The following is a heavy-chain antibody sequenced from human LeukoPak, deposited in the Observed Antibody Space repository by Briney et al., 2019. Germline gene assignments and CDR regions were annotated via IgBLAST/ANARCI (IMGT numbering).Heavy chain of an antibody. V-gene: IGHV3-21*01. D-gene: IGHD6-13*01. CDR3: ARDGYSSSWYGY. CDR2: ISSSSSYI. CDR1: GFTFSSYS. Sequence: PGGSLRLSCAASGFTFSSYSMNWVRQAPGKGLEWVSSISSSSSYIYYADSVRGRFTISRDNAKNSLYLQMNSLRAEDTAVYYCARDGYSSSWYGYWGQGTLVTVSS. J-gene: IGHJ4*02.